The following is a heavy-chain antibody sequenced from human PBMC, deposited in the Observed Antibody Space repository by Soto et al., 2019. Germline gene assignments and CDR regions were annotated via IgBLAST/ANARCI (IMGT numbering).Heavy chain of an antibody. D-gene: IGHD3-3*01. Sequence: QITLKESGPTLVKPTQTLTLTCTFSGFSLSTFGVGVGWIRQPLGEALEWLALIYWNDDKRYSPALKSRLTITKDTSKNQVVLTMTNMDPVDTATYYCAHSRDKFLEWSINWFDPWGQGTLVTVSS. V-gene: IGHV2-5*01. CDR2: IYWNDDK. CDR3: AHSRDKFLEWSINWFDP. J-gene: IGHJ5*02. CDR1: GFSLSTFGVG.